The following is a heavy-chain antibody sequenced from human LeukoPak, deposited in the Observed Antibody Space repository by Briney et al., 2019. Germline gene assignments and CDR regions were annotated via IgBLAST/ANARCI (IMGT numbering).Heavy chain of an antibody. CDR2: ISYDGSNK. CDR3: ARDTIPGIAAAGIAYPDY. Sequence: PGGSLRLSCAASGFTFSSYGMHWVRQAPGKGLEWVAVISYDGSNKYYADSVKGRFTISRDNSKNTLYLQMNSLRAEDTAVYYCARDTIPGIAAAGIAYPDYWGQGTLVTVSS. CDR1: GFTFSSYG. D-gene: IGHD6-13*01. J-gene: IGHJ4*02. V-gene: IGHV3-30*03.